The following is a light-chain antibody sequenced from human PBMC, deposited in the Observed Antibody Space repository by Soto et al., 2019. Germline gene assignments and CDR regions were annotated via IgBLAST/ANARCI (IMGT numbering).Light chain of an antibody. J-gene: IGKJ1*01. V-gene: IGKV3-20*01. Sequence: EIVLTQSPGTLSLSPGERATLSCRASQSVTSNYLVWYQQTHGQAPMALIYGASSRATGIPDRFSGSGSGTDLPLASSRLEPEDFAVYYCQQYANSPWPFGQGTKVEIK. CDR2: GAS. CDR3: QQYANSPWP. CDR1: QSVTSNY.